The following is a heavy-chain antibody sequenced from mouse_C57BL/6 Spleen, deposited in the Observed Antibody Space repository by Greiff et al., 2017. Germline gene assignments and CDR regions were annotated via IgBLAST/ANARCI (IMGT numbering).Heavy chain of an antibody. Sequence: EVQVVESGGGLVQPGGSLSLSCAASGFTFTDYYMSWVRQPPGKALEWLGFIRNKANGYTTEYSASLKGRFTISRDNSQSILYLQMNALRAEDSATFYWARDYAMDYWGQGTSVTVSS. CDR3: ARDYAMDY. J-gene: IGHJ4*01. CDR2: IRNKANGYTT. V-gene: IGHV7-3*01. CDR1: GFTFTDYY.